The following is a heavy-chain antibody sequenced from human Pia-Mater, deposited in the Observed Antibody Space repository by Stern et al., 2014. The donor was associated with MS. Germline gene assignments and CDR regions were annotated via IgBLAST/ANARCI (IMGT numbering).Heavy chain of an antibody. CDR2: VYYSGAT. D-gene: IGHD2-8*02. CDR3: AKHACTGAACPFDL. Sequence: QLQLQESGPGLVKPSETLSLTCAVSGDSISSYTHYWAWIRQPPGKGLEWIGSVYYSGATYYNPSLKSPVTLSVDTSKNHFSRGLNSVTAADTAVYYCAKHACTGAACPFDLWGQGTLVTVSS. J-gene: IGHJ4*02. V-gene: IGHV4-39*01. CDR1: GDSISSYTHY.